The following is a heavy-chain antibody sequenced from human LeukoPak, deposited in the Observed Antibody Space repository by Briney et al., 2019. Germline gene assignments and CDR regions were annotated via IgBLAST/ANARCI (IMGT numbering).Heavy chain of an antibody. J-gene: IGHJ6*02. CDR3: ARVPRSEWLLGHYYYYYGMDV. CDR1: GGSFSGYY. D-gene: IGHD3-3*01. V-gene: IGHV4-34*01. Sequence: PSETLSLTCAVYGGSFSGYYWSWIRQPPGNGLEWIGEIYHSGSTNYNPSLKSRVTISVDTSKNQFSLKLSSVTAAATAVYYCARVPRSEWLLGHYYYYYGMDVWGQGTTVTVSS. CDR2: IYHSGST.